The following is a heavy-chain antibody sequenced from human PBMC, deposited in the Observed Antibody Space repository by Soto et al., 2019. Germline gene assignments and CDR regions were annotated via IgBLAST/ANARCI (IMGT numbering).Heavy chain of an antibody. V-gene: IGHV1-8*01. Sequence: ASVKVSCKASGYTFTSYDINWVRQATGQGLEWMGWMNPNSGNTGYAQKFQGRVTMTRNTSISTAYMELSSLRSEDTAVYYCARAPYYDFWSGYLTGNWFDPWGQGTLVTVSS. D-gene: IGHD3-3*01. CDR1: GYTFTSYD. CDR2: MNPNSGNT. CDR3: ARAPYYDFWSGYLTGNWFDP. J-gene: IGHJ5*02.